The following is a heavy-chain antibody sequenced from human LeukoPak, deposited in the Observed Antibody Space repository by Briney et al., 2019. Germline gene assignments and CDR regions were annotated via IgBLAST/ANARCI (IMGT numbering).Heavy chain of an antibody. CDR1: GGSISSSSYY. CDR2: IHYSGST. CDR3: ARLIVPAAIYNWFDP. D-gene: IGHD2-2*01. V-gene: IGHV4-39*01. J-gene: IGHJ5*02. Sequence: PSETLSLTCTVSGGSISSSSYYWGWIRQPPGKGLEWIGSIHYSGSTYYNPSLKSRVTISVDTSKNQFSLKLSSVTAADTAVYYCARLIVPAAIYNWFDPWGQGTLVTVSS.